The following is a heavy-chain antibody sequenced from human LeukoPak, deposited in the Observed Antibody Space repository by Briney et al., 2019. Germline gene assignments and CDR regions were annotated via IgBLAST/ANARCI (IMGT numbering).Heavy chain of an antibody. J-gene: IGHJ6*02. Sequence: GGSLRLSCAASGFIFSNYGMSWVRQAPGKGLEWVSYISSSSSTIYYADSVKGRFTISRDNAKNSLYLQMNSLRAEDTAVYYCARDLIVVVNYGMDVWGQGTTVTVSS. CDR1: GFIFSNYG. CDR2: ISSSSSTI. V-gene: IGHV3-48*04. D-gene: IGHD2-21*01. CDR3: ARDLIVVVNYGMDV.